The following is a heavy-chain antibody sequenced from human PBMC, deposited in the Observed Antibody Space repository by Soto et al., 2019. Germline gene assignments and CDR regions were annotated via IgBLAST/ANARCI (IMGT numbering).Heavy chain of an antibody. Sequence: SDTLSLTCAVYGAPFSGYYWTWIRQPPGKGLEWIGEINHTGSTKYNPSLKSRVTISLDTSKNQFSLSLRSVTAADTAVYYCARGREIFGAVTPFEYWGQGTQVTVSS. V-gene: IGHV4-34*01. D-gene: IGHD3-3*01. J-gene: IGHJ4*02. CDR2: INHTGST. CDR3: ARGREIFGAVTPFEY. CDR1: GAPFSGYY.